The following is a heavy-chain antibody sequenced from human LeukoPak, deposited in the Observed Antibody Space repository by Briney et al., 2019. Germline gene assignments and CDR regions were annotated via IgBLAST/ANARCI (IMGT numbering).Heavy chain of an antibody. CDR2: INSDGSST. CDR1: GFTFSSYW. J-gene: IGHJ4*02. CDR3: ARVRLYCDSSGYQDY. D-gene: IGHD3-22*01. Sequence: GGSLRLSCAASGFTFSSYWMHWVRQAPGKGLVWVSRINSDGSSTSYADSVKGRFTISRDNAKNTLYLQMNSLRAEDTAVYYCARVRLYCDSSGYQDYWGQGTLVTVSS. V-gene: IGHV3-74*01.